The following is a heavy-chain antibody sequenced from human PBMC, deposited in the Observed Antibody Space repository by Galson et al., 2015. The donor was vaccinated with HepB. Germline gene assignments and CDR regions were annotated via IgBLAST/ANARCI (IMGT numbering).Heavy chain of an antibody. J-gene: IGHJ3*01. Sequence: ATLSLTCTISGGSINKYYWAWIRQSPGRALEWIGYIFYTGVTNYNPSLKSRVTISVETSRNQFSLNLTSVTAADTGIYYCAREYNGNNYVFDLWGQGTRVSVSS. CDR1: GGSINKYY. CDR2: IFYTGVT. CDR3: AREYNGNNYVFDL. D-gene: IGHD1/OR15-1a*01. V-gene: IGHV4-59*01.